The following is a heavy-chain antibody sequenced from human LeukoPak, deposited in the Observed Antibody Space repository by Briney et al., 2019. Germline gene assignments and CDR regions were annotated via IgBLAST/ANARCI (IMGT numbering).Heavy chain of an antibody. D-gene: IGHD3-9*01. CDR1: GFTFSSYG. CDR2: ISFDGSNT. J-gene: IGHJ4*02. CDR3: AKWGDYDVLTGYYVPDY. Sequence: GRSLRLSCAASGFTFSSYGMHWVRQAPGRGLEWVAVISFDGSNTYYADSVKGRFTVSRDNSKSTLYLQMNSLRAEDTALYYCAKWGDYDVLTGYYVPDYWGQGTLVTVSS. V-gene: IGHV3-30*18.